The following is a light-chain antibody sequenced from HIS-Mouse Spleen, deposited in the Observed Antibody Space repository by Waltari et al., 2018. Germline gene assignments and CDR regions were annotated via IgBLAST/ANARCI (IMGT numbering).Light chain of an antibody. CDR2: EDS. Sequence: SYELTQPPSVSVSPGQTARITCSGDALPKKYAYWYQQKSGQPPVLVIYEDSKRPSGSPEEFSGSNSGTMATLTISEAQVEDEADYYCCSTDSSGNHRVFGGGTKLTVL. V-gene: IGLV3-10*01. CDR3: CSTDSSGNHRV. CDR1: ALPKKY. J-gene: IGLJ2*01.